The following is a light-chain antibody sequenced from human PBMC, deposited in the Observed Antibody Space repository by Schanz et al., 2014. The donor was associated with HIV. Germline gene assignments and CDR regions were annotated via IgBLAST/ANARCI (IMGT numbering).Light chain of an antibody. CDR2: GNN. J-gene: IGLJ3*02. CDR3: TSYTTTNTWL. CDR1: SSNIGISS. Sequence: QSVLTQPPSASGAPGQRVTISCSGSSSNIGISSVYWYQQFPGTAPKLLIYGNNNRPSGVSDRFSGSKSGTSASLAISGLQSEDEADYYCTSYTTTNTWLFGGGTKLTVL. V-gene: IGLV1-44*01.